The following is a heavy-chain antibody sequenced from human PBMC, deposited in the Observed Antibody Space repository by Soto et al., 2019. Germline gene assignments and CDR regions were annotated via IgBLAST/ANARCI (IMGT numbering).Heavy chain of an antibody. CDR3: ATKGYAYYDFWSGEKNYFDY. V-gene: IGHV3-23*01. CDR1: GFTFSSDA. Sequence: GGSLRLSCAASGFTFSSDAMSWVRQAQGKGLEWVSAISGSGGSTSYADSGKGRFTISSDNSKNTLCLQMNSLRAEETAVYYCATKGYAYYDFWSGEKNYFDYWGQGTLVTVSS. CDR2: ISGSGGST. J-gene: IGHJ4*02. D-gene: IGHD3-3*01.